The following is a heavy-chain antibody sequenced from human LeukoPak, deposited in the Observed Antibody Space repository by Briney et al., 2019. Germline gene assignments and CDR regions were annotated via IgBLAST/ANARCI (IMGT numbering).Heavy chain of an antibody. J-gene: IGHJ4*02. CDR3: AIYSDTYYFDH. V-gene: IGHV5-51*01. D-gene: IGHD1-26*01. CDR1: GYSFTNYW. Sequence: GESLKISCKGSGYSFTNYWIGWVRQMPGKGLEWMGIISPDGSDTRYSPSFQGQVTISADKPITTAYLQWSSLKASDTAMYYCAIYSDTYYFDHWGQGTLVTVSS. CDR2: ISPDGSDT.